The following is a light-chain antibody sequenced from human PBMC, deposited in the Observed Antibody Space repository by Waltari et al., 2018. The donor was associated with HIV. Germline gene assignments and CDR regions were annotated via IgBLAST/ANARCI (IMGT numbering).Light chain of an antibody. J-gene: IGLJ3*02. CDR3: QSYDNTVNGWV. CDR1: GSNIGIHDD. V-gene: IGLV1-40*01. CDR2: GNT. Sequence: QSVLTQPPSVSGAPGQHVTVSCPGRGSNIGIHDDVHWYQFLPGEVPKLLIYGNTIRPAGVPGRFSGSSSGTSASLAITGLQPADEADYYCQSYDNTVNGWVFGGGTRVTV.